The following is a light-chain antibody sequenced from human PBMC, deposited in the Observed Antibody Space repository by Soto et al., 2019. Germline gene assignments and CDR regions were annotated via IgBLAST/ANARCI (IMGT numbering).Light chain of an antibody. V-gene: IGLV4-60*03. J-gene: IGLJ3*02. CDR3: ETWDSNTWV. CDR2: LEGSGSY. CDR1: SGHSTYI. Sequence: QLVLTQSSSASASLGSSVKLTCTLSSGHSTYIIAWHQQQPGKAPRYLMKLEGSGSYNRGSGVPDRVSGSSSGADRYLTISNLQSEDEADYYCETWDSNTWVFGGGTKLTVL.